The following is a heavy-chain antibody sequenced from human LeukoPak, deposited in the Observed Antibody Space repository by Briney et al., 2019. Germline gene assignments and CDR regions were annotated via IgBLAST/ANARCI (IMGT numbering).Heavy chain of an antibody. D-gene: IGHD2-2*01. Sequence: GGSLRLSCAASGFTFSSYGMHWVRQAPGKGLEWVAFIRYDGSNKYYADSVKGRFTISRDNSKNTLYLQMNSLRAEDTAVYYCAKDGSSSTRAFDIWGQGTMVTVSS. V-gene: IGHV3-30*02. J-gene: IGHJ3*02. CDR3: AKDGSSSTRAFDI. CDR1: GFTFSSYG. CDR2: IRYDGSNK.